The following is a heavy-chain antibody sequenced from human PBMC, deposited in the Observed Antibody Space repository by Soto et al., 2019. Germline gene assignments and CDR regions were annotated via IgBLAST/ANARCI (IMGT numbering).Heavy chain of an antibody. J-gene: IGHJ6*02. CDR2: MNPNSGNT. Sequence: ASVKVSCKASGYTFTSYDINWVRQATGQGLEWMGWMNPNSGNTGYAQKFQGRVTMTRNTSISTAYMELSSLRSEDTAVYYCARGRFEWFGELLRLVGHYYYYGMDVWGQGTTVTVSS. CDR3: ARGRFEWFGELLRLVGHYYYYGMDV. V-gene: IGHV1-8*01. D-gene: IGHD3-10*01. CDR1: GYTFTSYD.